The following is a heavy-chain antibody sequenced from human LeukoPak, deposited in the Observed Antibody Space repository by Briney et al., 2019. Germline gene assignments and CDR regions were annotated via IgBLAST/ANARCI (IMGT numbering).Heavy chain of an antibody. Sequence: GGSLRLSCAASGFTFSSYGMHWVRQAPGKGLEWVAFIRYDGSNKYYADSVKGRFTISRDNSKNRLYLQMNSLRAEDTAVYYCAKDIVIRSDYYDSSGPDYWGQGTLVTVSS. CDR2: IRYDGSNK. V-gene: IGHV3-30*02. D-gene: IGHD3-22*01. J-gene: IGHJ4*02. CDR1: GFTFSSYG. CDR3: AKDIVIRSDYYDSSGPDY.